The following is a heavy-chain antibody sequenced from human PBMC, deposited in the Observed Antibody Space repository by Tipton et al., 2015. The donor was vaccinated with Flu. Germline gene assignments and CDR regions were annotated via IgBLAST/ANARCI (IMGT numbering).Heavy chain of an antibody. J-gene: IGHJ6*02. CDR3: ARDTFRYCSGASCLSDYYYYGMDV. V-gene: IGHV4-39*07. CDR2: IYYSGST. D-gene: IGHD2-15*01. Sequence: GLVKPSETLSLTCTVSGGSISSSSYYWGWIRQPPGKGLEWIGSIYYSGSTYYNPSLKSRVTISVDTSKNQFSLKLSSVTAADTAVYYCARDTFRYCSGASCLSDYYYYGMDVWGQGTTVTVSS. CDR1: GGSISSSSYY.